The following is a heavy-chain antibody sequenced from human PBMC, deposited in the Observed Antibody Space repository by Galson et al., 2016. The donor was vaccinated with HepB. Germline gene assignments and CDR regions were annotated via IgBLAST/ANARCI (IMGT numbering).Heavy chain of an antibody. CDR2: ISHDATDK. CDR3: AKEMHRRGYLDS. J-gene: IGHJ4*02. Sequence: SLRLSCAASGFTFRNYGLNWVHQAPGKGPEWVAVISHDATDKRYVDSVKGRFTISRDNSRNTVYLQMNSLRAEDTAVYYCAKEMHRRGYLDSWGQGTLVTVSS. D-gene: IGHD3-16*02. V-gene: IGHV3-30*18. CDR1: GFTFRNYG.